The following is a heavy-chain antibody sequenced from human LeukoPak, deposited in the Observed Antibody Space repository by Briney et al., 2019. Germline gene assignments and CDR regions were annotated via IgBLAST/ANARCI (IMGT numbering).Heavy chain of an antibody. D-gene: IGHD5-18*01. Sequence: PGGPLRLSCAASGFNVSSKYMSWVRQAPGKGLEWLSIIYSGGSTYYANSVKGRFTISRDKSKSTLYLQMNSLRVDDSAEYYCTRGDAAMVKSLNYWGQGTLVTVSS. CDR2: IYSGGST. V-gene: IGHV3-53*01. J-gene: IGHJ4*02. CDR1: GFNVSSKY. CDR3: TRGDAAMVKSLNY.